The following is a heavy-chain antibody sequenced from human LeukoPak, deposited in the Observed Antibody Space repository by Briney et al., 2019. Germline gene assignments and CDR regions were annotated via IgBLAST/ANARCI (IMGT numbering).Heavy chain of an antibody. D-gene: IGHD3-3*01. CDR2: ISYDGSNK. J-gene: IGHJ6*04. Sequence: GGSLRLSCAASGFTFSSYAMHWVRQAPGKGLEWVAVISYDGSNKYYADSVKGRFTISRDNSKNTLYLQMNSLRAEDTAVYYCAKDSRHYDFWSGYYKLWGKGTTVTVSS. CDR1: GFTFSSYA. V-gene: IGHV3-30-3*01. CDR3: AKDSRHYDFWSGYYKL.